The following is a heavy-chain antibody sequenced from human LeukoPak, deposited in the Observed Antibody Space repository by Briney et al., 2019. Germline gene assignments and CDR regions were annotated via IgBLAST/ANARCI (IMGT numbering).Heavy chain of an antibody. J-gene: IGHJ6*02. CDR2: IYYSGST. CDR1: GGSFSGYY. CDR3: ARDTRPRGYYYDSSGYGMDV. V-gene: IGHV4-34*01. Sequence: SETLSLTCAVYGGSFSGYYWSWIRQPPGKGLEWIGEIYYSGSTNYNPSLKSRVTISVDKSKNQFSLKLSSVTAADTAVYYCARDTRPRGYYYDSSGYGMDVWGQGTTVTVSS. D-gene: IGHD3-22*01.